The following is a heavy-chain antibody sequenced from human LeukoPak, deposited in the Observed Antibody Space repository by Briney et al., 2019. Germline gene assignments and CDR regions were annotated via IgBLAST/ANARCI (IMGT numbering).Heavy chain of an antibody. J-gene: IGHJ4*02. V-gene: IGHV1-18*01. CDR2: ISAYNGNT. D-gene: IGHD6-19*01. CDR1: GYTFTSYG. CDR3: AADQAVAGEFDY. Sequence: ASVKVSCTASGYTFTSYGISWVRQAPGQGLEWMGWISAYNGNTNYAQKFQERVTITRDMSTSTAYMELSSLRSEDTAVYYCAADQAVAGEFDYWGQGTLVTVSS.